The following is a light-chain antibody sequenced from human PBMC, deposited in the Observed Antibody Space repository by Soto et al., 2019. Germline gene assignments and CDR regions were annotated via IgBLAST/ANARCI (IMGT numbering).Light chain of an antibody. J-gene: IGLJ1*01. V-gene: IGLV2-14*03. CDR1: SSDVGGYNH. CDR2: DVS. Sequence: QSSLTQPASVSGSPGQSITISCTGTSSDVGGYNHVSWYQHHPGKAPKLMIFDVSNRPSGVSNRFSGSKSGNTASLTIPGLQPEDEADYYCSSYTTSNTRQIVFGTGTKVTVL. CDR3: SSYTTSNTRQIV.